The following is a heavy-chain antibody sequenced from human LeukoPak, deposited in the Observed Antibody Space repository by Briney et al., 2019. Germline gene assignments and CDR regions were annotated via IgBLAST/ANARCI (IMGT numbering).Heavy chain of an antibody. CDR1: GFTFSSYA. J-gene: IGHJ5*02. CDR3: ATLSPARLPGIAAAVENWFDP. D-gene: IGHD6-13*01. V-gene: IGHV3-23*01. CDR2: ISGSGGST. Sequence: GGSLRLSCAASGFTFSSYAMSWVRQAPGKGLEWVSAISGSGGSTYYADSVKGRFTISRDNSKNTLYLQMNSLRAEDTAVYYCATLSPARLPGIAAAVENWFDPWGQGTLVTVAS.